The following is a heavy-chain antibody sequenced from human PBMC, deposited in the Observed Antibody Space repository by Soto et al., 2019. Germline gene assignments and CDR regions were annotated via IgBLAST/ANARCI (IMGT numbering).Heavy chain of an antibody. CDR1: GGSISSYY. D-gene: IGHD6-13*01. V-gene: IGHV4-4*07. J-gene: IGHJ6*02. CDR3: ARAAAYFYSYYYAMDV. CDR2: IYTSGGT. Sequence: SETLSLTCTVSGGSISSYYWSWIRQPAGKGLEWIGRIYTSGGTNYNPSLKSRVTMSVDTSKNQFSLKLSSVTAADTAVYFCARAAAYFYSYYYAMDVWGQGTTDTVSS.